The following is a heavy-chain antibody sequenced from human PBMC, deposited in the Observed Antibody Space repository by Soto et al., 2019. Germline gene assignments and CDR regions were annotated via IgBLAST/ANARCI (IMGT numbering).Heavy chain of an antibody. CDR3: ATSQKGYNWNYFDH. D-gene: IGHD1-1*01. J-gene: IGHJ4*02. Sequence: QLQLEESGPGLVKPSETLSLTCAVSGGSVSGSYYYWAWLRQSPGKGPEWIGSVFHTGFTSYNPSLESRVSVPVYTSKSQFSLKLSAVTASDTAVYYCATSQKGYNWNYFDHWGQGALVTVSS. V-gene: IGHV4-39*01. CDR1: GGSVSGSYYY. CDR2: VFHTGFT.